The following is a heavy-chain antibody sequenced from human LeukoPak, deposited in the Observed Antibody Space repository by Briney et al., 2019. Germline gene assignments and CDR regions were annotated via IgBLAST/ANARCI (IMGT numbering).Heavy chain of an antibody. J-gene: IGHJ3*02. D-gene: IGHD5-18*01. Sequence: HPGGSLRLSCAASGFSFSSYWMSWVRQAPGKGLEWVANIKQDGSEKYYVDSVKGRFTISRDNSKNTLYLQMNSLRAEDTAVYYCAKALPRAAMVYDAFDIWGQGTMVTVSS. V-gene: IGHV3-7*03. CDR1: GFSFSSYW. CDR3: AKALPRAAMVYDAFDI. CDR2: IKQDGSEK.